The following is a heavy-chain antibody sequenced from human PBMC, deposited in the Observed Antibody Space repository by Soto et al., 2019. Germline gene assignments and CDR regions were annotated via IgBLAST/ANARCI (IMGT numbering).Heavy chain of an antibody. CDR1: VGSFSGYY. J-gene: IGHJ5*02. CDR2: INHSGST. CDR3: ARGKGCYGSGIKNWFDP. D-gene: IGHD3-10*01. Sequence: PSETLSLTCSVYVGSFSGYYWSWIRQPPGKGLEWIGEINHSGSTNYNPSLKSRVTISVDTSKNQFSLKLSSVTAADTAVYYCARGKGCYGSGIKNWFDPWGQGNRGTVSS. V-gene: IGHV4-34*01.